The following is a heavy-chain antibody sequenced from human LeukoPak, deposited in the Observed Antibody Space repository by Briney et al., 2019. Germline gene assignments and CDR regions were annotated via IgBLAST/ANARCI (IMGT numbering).Heavy chain of an antibody. D-gene: IGHD3-22*01. V-gene: IGHV3-23*01. Sequence: GGSLRLSCAASGFTFSSYAMSWVRHAPGKRLEWVSAISGSGGSTYYADSVKGRFTISRDNSKNTLYLQMNSLRAEDTAVYYCAKWSEYYDTSGPTGWGQGTLVTVSS. CDR2: ISGSGGST. J-gene: IGHJ4*02. CDR1: GFTFSSYA. CDR3: AKWSEYYDTSGPTG.